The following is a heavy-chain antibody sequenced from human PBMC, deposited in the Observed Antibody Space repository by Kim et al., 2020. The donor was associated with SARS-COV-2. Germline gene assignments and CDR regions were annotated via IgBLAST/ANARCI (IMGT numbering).Heavy chain of an antibody. Sequence: SETLSLTCTVSGGSISSSSYYWGWIRQPPGKGLEWIGSIYYSGSTYYNPSLKSRVTISVDTSKNQFSLKLSSVTAEDTPVYYCAREGSGWTLDYWGQGTLVTVTS. CDR1: GGSISSSSYY. CDR2: IYYSGST. J-gene: IGHJ4*02. V-gene: IGHV4-39*07. D-gene: IGHD6-19*01. CDR3: AREGSGWTLDY.